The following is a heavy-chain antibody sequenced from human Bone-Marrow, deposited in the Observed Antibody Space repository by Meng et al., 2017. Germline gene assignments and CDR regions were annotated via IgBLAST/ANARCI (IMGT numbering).Heavy chain of an antibody. CDR3: ATLSVSGTNL. Sequence: ESLKISCAASGFTFSSYSMNWVRQAPEKGLEWVSSISSSSSYIYYANSVKGRFTISRDNAKNSLYLLMNSLRADDTAVYYCATLSVSGTNLWGQGTLVTVSS. V-gene: IGHV3-21*01. CDR1: GFTFSSYS. CDR2: ISSSSSYI. D-gene: IGHD3-10*01. J-gene: IGHJ4*01.